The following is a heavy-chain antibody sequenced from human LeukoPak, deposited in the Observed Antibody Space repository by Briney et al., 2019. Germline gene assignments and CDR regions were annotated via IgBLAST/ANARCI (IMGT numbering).Heavy chain of an antibody. CDR2: INWNGGST. CDR1: GFTFDDYG. V-gene: IGHV3-20*04. CDR3: ARGGSGWYEGDY. D-gene: IGHD6-19*01. Sequence: GGSLRLSCAASGFTFDDYGMSWVRHAPGKGLEWVSGINWNGGSTGYADSVKGRFTISRDNARTSLYLQMNSLRAEDTAVYYCARGGSGWYEGDYWGQGTLVTVSS. J-gene: IGHJ4*02.